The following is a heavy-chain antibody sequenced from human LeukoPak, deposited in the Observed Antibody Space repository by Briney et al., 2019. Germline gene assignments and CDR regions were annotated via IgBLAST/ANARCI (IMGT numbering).Heavy chain of an antibody. Sequence: GGSLRLSCAASGFTFSSYAMSWVRQAPGKGLEWVSAISGSGGSTYYADSVKGRFTISRDNSKNTLYLQMNSLRAEDTAVYYCATLHGPGSYCLDYWGQGTLVTVSS. V-gene: IGHV3-23*01. D-gene: IGHD3-10*01. CDR3: ATLHGPGSYCLDY. CDR2: ISGSGGST. J-gene: IGHJ4*02. CDR1: GFTFSSYA.